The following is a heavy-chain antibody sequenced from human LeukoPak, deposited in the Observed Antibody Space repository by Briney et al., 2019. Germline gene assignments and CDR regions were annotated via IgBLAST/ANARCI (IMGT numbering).Heavy chain of an antibody. CDR2: INPNSGGT. CDR3: ARGARDFWSGYLEAHDY. J-gene: IGHJ4*02. V-gene: IGHV1-2*02. D-gene: IGHD3-3*01. CDR1: GYTFTGYY. Sequence: ASVKVSCKASGYTFTGYYMHWVRQAPGQGLEWMGWINPNSGGTNYAQKFQGRVTMTRDTSISTAYMELSRLRSDDTAVYYCARGARDFWSGYLEAHDYWGQGTLATVSS.